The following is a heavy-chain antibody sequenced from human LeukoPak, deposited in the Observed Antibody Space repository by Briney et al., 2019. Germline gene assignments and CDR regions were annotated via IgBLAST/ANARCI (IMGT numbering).Heavy chain of an antibody. D-gene: IGHD3-22*01. CDR3: ARDITLIVVSGVFDI. J-gene: IGHJ3*02. V-gene: IGHV4-34*01. CDR2: INHSGST. Sequence: SETLSLTCAVYGGSFSGYYWSWIRQPPGKGLEWIGEINHSGSTNYNPSLKSRVTISVDTSKNQFSLKLSSVTAADTAVYYCARDITLIVVSGVFDIWGQGTMVTVSS. CDR1: GGSFSGYY.